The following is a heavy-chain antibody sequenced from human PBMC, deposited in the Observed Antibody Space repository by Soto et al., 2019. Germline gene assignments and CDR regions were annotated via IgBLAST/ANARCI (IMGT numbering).Heavy chain of an antibody. D-gene: IGHD3-22*01. CDR2: ITASGDTT. Sequence: GGSLRLSCAASGFTFSSYAVRWVRQAPGKGLEWVSSITASGDTTDYADSVKGRFTISRDNSKNTLYLQMNSLRAEDTALYYCAKDRSYYDSSGSPIMYPFDSWGQGTMVTVSS. CDR3: AKDRSYYDSSGSPIMYPFDS. J-gene: IGHJ4*02. CDR1: GFTFSSYA. V-gene: IGHV3-23*01.